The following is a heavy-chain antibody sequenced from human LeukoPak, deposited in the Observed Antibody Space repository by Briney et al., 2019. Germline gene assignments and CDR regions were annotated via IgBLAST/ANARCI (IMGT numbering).Heavy chain of an antibody. CDR3: ARAYGGNFWYFDL. CDR1: GGSISSYY. D-gene: IGHD4-23*01. CDR2: IYYSGST. J-gene: IGHJ2*01. Sequence: LETLSLTCTVSGGSISSYYWSWIRQPPGKGLEWIGYIYYSGSTNYNPSLKSRVTISVDTSKNQFSLKLSSVTAADTAVYYCARAYGGNFWYFDLWGRGTLVTVSS. V-gene: IGHV4-59*01.